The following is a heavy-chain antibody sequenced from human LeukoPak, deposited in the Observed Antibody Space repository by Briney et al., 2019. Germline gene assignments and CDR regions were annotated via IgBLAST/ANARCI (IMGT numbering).Heavy chain of an antibody. J-gene: IGHJ4*02. CDR1: GGTFSSYA. V-gene: IGHV1-69*13. CDR3: ARGREIGYYFDY. Sequence: ASVKVSCKASGGTFSSYAISWVRQAPGQGLEWMGGIIPIFGTANYAQKFQGRVTITADESTSTAYMELSSLRSDDTAVYYCARGREIGYYFDYWGQGTLVTVSS. CDR2: IIPIFGTA. D-gene: IGHD1-26*01.